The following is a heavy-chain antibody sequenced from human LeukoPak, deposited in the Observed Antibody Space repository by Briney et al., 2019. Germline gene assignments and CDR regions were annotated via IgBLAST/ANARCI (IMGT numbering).Heavy chain of an antibody. CDR3: AREGDGDYVDY. CDR2: IWYDGSNK. CDR1: GFTLSSYG. Sequence: GGSLRLSCAASGFTLSSYGMHWVRQAPGKGLEWVAVIWYDGSNKYYADSVKGRFTISRDNSKNTLYLQMNSLRAEDTAVYYCAREGDGDYVDYWGQGTLVTVSS. V-gene: IGHV3-33*01. D-gene: IGHD4-17*01. J-gene: IGHJ4*02.